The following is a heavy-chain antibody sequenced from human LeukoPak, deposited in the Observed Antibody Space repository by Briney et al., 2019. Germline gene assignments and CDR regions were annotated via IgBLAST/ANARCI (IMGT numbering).Heavy chain of an antibody. CDR3: ARDGSGSDAFDI. Sequence: GGSLRLSCAASGFTVSSNYMSWVRQPPGKGLEWVSVIYTVGNTDYADSVKGRFTISRDNSKNTLYLQMNSLRAQDTAVYYCARDGSGSDAFDIWGQGTMVTVSS. D-gene: IGHD6-19*01. CDR1: GFTVSSNY. V-gene: IGHV3-66*01. J-gene: IGHJ3*02. CDR2: IYTVGNT.